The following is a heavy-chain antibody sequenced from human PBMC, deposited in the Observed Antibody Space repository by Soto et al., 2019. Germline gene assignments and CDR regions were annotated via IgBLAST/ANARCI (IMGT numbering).Heavy chain of an antibody. J-gene: IGHJ4*02. CDR3: ARSIVVVTALDY. CDR2: INAGNGNT. D-gene: IGHD2-21*02. V-gene: IGHV1-3*01. Sequence: ASVKVSCKASGYTFNSYAMHWVRQAPGQRLEWMGWINAGNGNTKYSQKFQGRVTITRDTSASTAYMELSSLRSEDTAVYYCARSIVVVTALDYWGQGTLVTSPQ. CDR1: GYTFNSYA.